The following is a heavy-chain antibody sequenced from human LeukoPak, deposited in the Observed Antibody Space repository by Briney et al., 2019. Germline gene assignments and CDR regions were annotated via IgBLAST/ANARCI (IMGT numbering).Heavy chain of an antibody. J-gene: IGHJ4*02. CDR3: ARGRIQLWYPWYLDY. CDR2: INHSGST. V-gene: IGHV4-34*01. CDR1: GGSFSGYY. Sequence: SETLSLTCAIYGGSFSGYYWSWIRRPPGKGLKWIGEINHSGSTNYNPSLKSRVTISVDTSKNQFSLKLSSVTAADTAVYYCARGRIQLWYPWYLDYWGQGTLVTFSS. D-gene: IGHD5-18*01.